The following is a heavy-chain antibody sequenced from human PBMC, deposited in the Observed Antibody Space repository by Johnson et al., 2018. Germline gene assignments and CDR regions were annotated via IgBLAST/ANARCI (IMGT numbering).Heavy chain of an antibody. Sequence: VQLQESGGGLVQPGGSLKLSCAASGFTFSGSAMHWVRQASGKGLEWVGRIRSKANSYATAYAAPVKGRFTISRDDSKNTAYLQMNSLKTEDTAVYYCTRHRSGTGDAFDIWGQGTMVTVSS. CDR1: GFTFSGSA. CDR2: IRSKANSYAT. D-gene: IGHD1-26*01. CDR3: TRHRSGTGDAFDI. V-gene: IGHV3-73*02. J-gene: IGHJ3*02.